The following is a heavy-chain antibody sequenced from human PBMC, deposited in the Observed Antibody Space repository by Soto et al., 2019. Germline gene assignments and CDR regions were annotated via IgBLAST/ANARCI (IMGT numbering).Heavy chain of an antibody. D-gene: IGHD6-13*01. V-gene: IGHV4-34*01. CDR1: GGSFSGYY. CDR2: INHSGST. CDR3: ARGLLRGFIAAAGRKSNWFDP. J-gene: IGHJ5*02. Sequence: PSETLSLTCAAYGGSFSGYYWSWIRQPPGKGLEWIGEINHSGSTNYNPSLKSRVTISVDTSKNQFSLKLSSVTAADTAVYYCARGLLRGFIAAAGRKSNWFDPWGQGTLVTVSS.